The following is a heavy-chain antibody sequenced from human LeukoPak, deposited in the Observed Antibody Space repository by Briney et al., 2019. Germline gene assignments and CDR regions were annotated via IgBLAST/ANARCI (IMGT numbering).Heavy chain of an antibody. V-gene: IGHV3-53*01. J-gene: IGHJ3*02. Sequence: GGSLRLSCAASGLTVSSSYMSWVRQAPGKGLEWVSIIYNDGSTYYADSMKGRFTISRDNSKNTLYLQVNSLRAEDATMYYCARNILFAFDIWGQGTMVTVSS. CDR3: ARNILFAFDI. CDR2: IYNDGST. CDR1: GLTVSSSY. D-gene: IGHD2/OR15-2a*01.